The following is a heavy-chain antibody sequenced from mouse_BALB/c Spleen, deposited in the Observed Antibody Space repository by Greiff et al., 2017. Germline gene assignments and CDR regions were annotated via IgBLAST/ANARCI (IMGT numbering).Heavy chain of an antibody. D-gene: IGHD1-1*01. Sequence: ESGPGLVKPSQSLSLTSSVTGYSITSGYYWNWIRQFPGNKLEWMGYISYDGSNNYNPSLKNRISITRDTSKNQFFLKLNSVTTEDTATYYCASGLYYYGSSLFAYWGQGTLVTVSA. CDR2: ISYDGSN. V-gene: IGHV3-6*02. CDR3: ASGLYYYGSSLFAY. J-gene: IGHJ3*01. CDR1: GYSITSGYY.